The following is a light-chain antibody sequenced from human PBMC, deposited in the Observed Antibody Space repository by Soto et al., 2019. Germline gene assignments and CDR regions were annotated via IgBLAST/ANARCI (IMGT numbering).Light chain of an antibody. J-gene: IGKJ5*01. Sequence: EIILTQSPSTLSLTPVEIATLPCKPSQSVSSYLAWYQQKPGQAPRLLIYDASNRATGIPARFSGSGSGTDFTLTICRLEPEDFAVYSCQQRSNWPQITFRQGTRLEIK. CDR3: QQRSNWPQIT. V-gene: IGKV3-11*01. CDR2: DAS. CDR1: QSVSSY.